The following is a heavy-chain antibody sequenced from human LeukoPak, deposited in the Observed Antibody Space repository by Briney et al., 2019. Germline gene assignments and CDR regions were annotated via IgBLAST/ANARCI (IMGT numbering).Heavy chain of an antibody. CDR1: GFTVSSNY. CDR2: IYSGGST. D-gene: IGHD3-22*01. J-gene: IGHJ4*02. CDR3: ARLFGDYDSSGYAHSYFDY. V-gene: IGHV3-53*01. Sequence: GGSLRLSCAASGFTVSSNYMSWVRQAPGKGLEWVSVIYSGGSTYYADSVKGRFTISRDNSKNTLYLQMNSLRAEDTAVYYCARLFGDYDSSGYAHSYFDYWGQGTLVTVSS.